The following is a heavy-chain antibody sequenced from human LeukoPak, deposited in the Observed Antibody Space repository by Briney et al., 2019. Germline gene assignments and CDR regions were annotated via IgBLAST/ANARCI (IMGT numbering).Heavy chain of an antibody. CDR2: IYYGGST. J-gene: IGHJ4*02. Sequence: SETLSLTCTVSGGSISSSDYYWGWIRQPPGKGLEWIGSIYYGGSTYYNPSLKSRVTISVDTSMNQFSLKLSFVTTADTAVYYCARRGEQLAFDYWGQGTLVTVSS. CDR1: GGSISSSDYY. V-gene: IGHV4-39*01. CDR3: ARRGEQLAFDY. D-gene: IGHD6-6*01.